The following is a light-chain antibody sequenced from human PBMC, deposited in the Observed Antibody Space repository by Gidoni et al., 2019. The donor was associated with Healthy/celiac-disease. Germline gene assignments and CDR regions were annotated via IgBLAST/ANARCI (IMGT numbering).Light chain of an antibody. CDR1: SSDVGSDNL. Sequence: QSALTQPASVSGSPGQSITIACTGTSSDVGSDNLVSWYQQHPGKAPKLMIYEVSKRPSGVSNRLSGSKSGNTASLTISGLQAEDEADYYCCSYAGSRVFGGGTKLTVL. J-gene: IGLJ3*02. CDR3: CSYAGSRV. V-gene: IGLV2-23*02. CDR2: EVS.